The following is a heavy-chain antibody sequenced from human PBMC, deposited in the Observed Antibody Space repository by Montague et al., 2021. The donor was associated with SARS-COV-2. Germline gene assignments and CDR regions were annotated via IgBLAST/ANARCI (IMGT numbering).Heavy chain of an antibody. Sequence: SLRLSCAASAFTYRGSWMSLVRQAPGKGLEWVASLNADGNEQNYLDSXKDRFTISRDNAQNSLYLRVRSLRVEDTSLYYCVRGGGSGWPFENWGQGALVTVSS. D-gene: IGHD6-19*01. CDR2: LNADGNEQ. CDR3: VRGGGSGWPFEN. CDR1: AFTYRGSW. V-gene: IGHV3-7*01. J-gene: IGHJ4*02.